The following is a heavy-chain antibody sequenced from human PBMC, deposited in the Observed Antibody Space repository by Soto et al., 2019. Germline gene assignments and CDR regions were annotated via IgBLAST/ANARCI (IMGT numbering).Heavy chain of an antibody. CDR2: INVGNGNT. CDR3: ARDEDY. J-gene: IGHJ4*02. Sequence: QVPLVQSGAEVKEPGASVKVSCKASGYTFTTYALHWVRQAPGQSLEWMAWINVGNGNTIYSQKFQDRVTITRDTSASTAYMDLSSLRSEDTAVYYCARDEDYWGQGTLVTVSS. V-gene: IGHV1-3*01. CDR1: GYTFTTYA.